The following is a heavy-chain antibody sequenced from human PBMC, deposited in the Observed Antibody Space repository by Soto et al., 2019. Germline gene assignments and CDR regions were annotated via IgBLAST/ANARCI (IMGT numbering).Heavy chain of an antibody. CDR2: FYYTGGT. CDR3: ARHTRNQFDP. Sequence: PSETLSLTCTVSGGSISSSGSYWGWVRQPPGKGLEWIVSFYYTGGTYSTYYSPSLKSRVTISGDTSKSQFSLKLSSVTAADTAVYYCARHTRNQFDPWGQGTLVTVSS. J-gene: IGHJ5*02. CDR1: GGSISSSGSY. V-gene: IGHV4-39*01.